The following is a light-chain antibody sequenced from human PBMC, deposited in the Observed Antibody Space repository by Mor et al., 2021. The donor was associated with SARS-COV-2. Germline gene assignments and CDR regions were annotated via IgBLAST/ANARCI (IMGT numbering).Light chain of an antibody. J-gene: IGKJ2*01. V-gene: IGKV4-1*01. CDR1: QSVLYSSNNKNY. Sequence: TINCKSSQSVLYSSNNKNYLAWYQQKPGQPPKLLIYWASTRESGVPDRFSGSGSGTDFTLTISSLQAEDVAVYYCQQYYSTPRYTFGQGT. CDR2: WAS. CDR3: QQYYSTPRYT.